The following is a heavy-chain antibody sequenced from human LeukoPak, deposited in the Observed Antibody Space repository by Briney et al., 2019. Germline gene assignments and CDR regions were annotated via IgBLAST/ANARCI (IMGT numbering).Heavy chain of an antibody. D-gene: IGHD5-24*01. CDR2: VKSKSRAT. Sequence: GGSLTLSCAASGFTFNKAWMNWVRQAPGKGLEWDGRVKSKSRATDYAAPVKGRFTISRDDSKDTVSLHMSNLKVEDTALYYCVTQRQWLGDSWGQGTLVTVSS. V-gene: IGHV3-15*01. CDR3: VTQRQWLGDS. J-gene: IGHJ5*01. CDR1: GFTFNKAW.